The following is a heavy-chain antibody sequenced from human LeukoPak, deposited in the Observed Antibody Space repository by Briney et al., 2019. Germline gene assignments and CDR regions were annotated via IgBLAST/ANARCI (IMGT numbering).Heavy chain of an antibody. CDR3: ARDLSGGTAMVEDQFDY. Sequence: QTLSLTCAISGDSVSSNSAAWTWIRQSPSRGLEWLGRTYYRSKWYNDYAVSVKSRITINPDTSENQFSLQLNSVTPEDTAVYYCARDLSGGTAMVEDQFDYWGQGTLVTVSS. J-gene: IGHJ4*02. CDR1: GDSVSSNSAA. CDR2: TYYRSKWYN. V-gene: IGHV6-1*01. D-gene: IGHD5-18*01.